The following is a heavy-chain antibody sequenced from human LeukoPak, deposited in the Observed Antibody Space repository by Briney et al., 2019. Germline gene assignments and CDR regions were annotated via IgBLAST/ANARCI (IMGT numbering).Heavy chain of an antibody. Sequence: GGSLRLSCAASGFTFSSYSMNWVRQAPGKGLEWVSSISSSSSYIYYADSLKGRFTISRDNAKNSLYLQMNSLRAEDTAVYYCARDLVGYCSSSSCYAGYYYYYGMDVWGQGTTVTVS. J-gene: IGHJ6*02. CDR2: ISSSSSYI. D-gene: IGHD2-2*01. CDR1: GFTFSSYS. CDR3: ARDLVGYCSSSSCYAGYYYYYGMDV. V-gene: IGHV3-21*01.